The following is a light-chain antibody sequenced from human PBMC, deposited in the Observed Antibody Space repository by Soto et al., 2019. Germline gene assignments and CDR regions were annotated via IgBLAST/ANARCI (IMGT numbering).Light chain of an antibody. V-gene: IGKV3D-15*01. Sequence: EIVMTQSPATLSVSPGERATLSCRASQSVSSNLAWYQQKPGQAPRLLIYDASTRATGIPARFSGSGSGTELTITIRGLQSFDFSVCHWRHYNHWCVTFGQGTRLEIK. CDR1: QSVSSN. J-gene: IGKJ5*01. CDR3: RHYNHWCVT. CDR2: DAS.